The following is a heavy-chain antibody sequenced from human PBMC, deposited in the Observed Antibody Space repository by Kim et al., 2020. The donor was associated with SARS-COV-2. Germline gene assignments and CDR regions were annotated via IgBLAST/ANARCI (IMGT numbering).Heavy chain of an antibody. V-gene: IGHV4-31*03. J-gene: IGHJ3*02. CDR2: IYYSGST. Sequence: SETLSLTCTVSGGSISSGGYYWSWIRQHPGKGLEWIGYIYYSGSTCYNPSLKSRVTISVDTSKNQFSLKLSSVTAADTAVYYCARALYYPDAFDIWGQGTMVTVSS. D-gene: IGHD3-10*01. CDR1: GGSISSGGYY. CDR3: ARALYYPDAFDI.